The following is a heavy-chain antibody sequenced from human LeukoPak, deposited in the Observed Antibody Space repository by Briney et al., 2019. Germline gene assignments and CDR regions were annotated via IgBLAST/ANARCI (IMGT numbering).Heavy chain of an antibody. V-gene: IGHV1-2*02. CDR3: ARFSRYCSGGSCYTAGNWFDP. CDR1: GYTFTGYY. Sequence: ASVKVSCKASGYTFTGYYMHWVRQATGQGLEWRVWINPNSGGTNYAQKFQGRVTMTRDTSISTAYMELSRLRSDDTAVYYCARFSRYCSGGSCYTAGNWFDPWGQGTLVTVSS. D-gene: IGHD2-15*01. J-gene: IGHJ5*02. CDR2: INPNSGGT.